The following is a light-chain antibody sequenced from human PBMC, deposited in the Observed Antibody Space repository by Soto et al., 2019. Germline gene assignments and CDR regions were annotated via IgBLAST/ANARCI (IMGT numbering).Light chain of an antibody. CDR1: SSDVGGYDY. Sequence: QSALTQPPSASGSPGQSVTISCTGTSSDVGGYDYVSWYQQHPGKAPELIIYEVNKRPSGVPDRFSGSKSGNTASLTVSGLQAEDEADYYCNSYSGSNNFVVFGTGTRPPS. V-gene: IGLV2-8*01. J-gene: IGLJ1*01. CDR3: NSYSGSNNFVV. CDR2: EVN.